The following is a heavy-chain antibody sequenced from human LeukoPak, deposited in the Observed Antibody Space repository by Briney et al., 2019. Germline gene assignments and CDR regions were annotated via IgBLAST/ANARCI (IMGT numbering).Heavy chain of an antibody. J-gene: IGHJ6*03. CDR1: DGSFSGYY. Sequence: PSETLSLTCAVYDGSFSGYYWSWIRQPPGKGLEWIGEINHSGSTNYNPSLKSRVTISVDTSKNQFSLKLSSVTAADTAVYYCAVMGCSSTSCSYYYYYMDVWGKGTTVTVSS. CDR2: INHSGST. V-gene: IGHV4-34*01. CDR3: AVMGCSSTSCSYYYYYMDV. D-gene: IGHD2-2*01.